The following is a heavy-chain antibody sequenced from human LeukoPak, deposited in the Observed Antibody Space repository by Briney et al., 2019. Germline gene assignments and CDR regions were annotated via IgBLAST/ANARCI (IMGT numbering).Heavy chain of an antibody. Sequence: ASVKVSCKASGYTFTSYGISWVRQAPGQGLEWMGWISAYNGNTNYAQKLQGRVTMTTDTSTSTAYMELRSLRSDDTAVYYCARDLVRVVRGVTAGYWGQGTLVTVSS. V-gene: IGHV1-18*01. CDR3: ARDLVRVVRGVTAGY. CDR2: ISAYNGNT. CDR1: GYTFTSYG. J-gene: IGHJ4*02. D-gene: IGHD3-10*01.